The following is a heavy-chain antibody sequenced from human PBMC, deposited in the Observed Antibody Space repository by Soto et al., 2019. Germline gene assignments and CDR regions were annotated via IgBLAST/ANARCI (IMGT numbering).Heavy chain of an antibody. Sequence: SETLSLTCTVSGVTIISSSYHWGWIRQPPGRGLEWIGAIHYSGSTYYNPSLKSRVTISVDTSKNHFSLKLSSVTAADTAVYYRARQKPLLYWGQGTLVTVSS. D-gene: IGHD1-26*01. CDR1: GVTIISSSYH. CDR2: IHYSGST. V-gene: IGHV4-39*01. J-gene: IGHJ4*02. CDR3: ARQKPLLY.